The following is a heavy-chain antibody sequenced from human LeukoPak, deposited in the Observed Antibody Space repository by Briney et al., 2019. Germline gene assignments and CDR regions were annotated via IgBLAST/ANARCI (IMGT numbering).Heavy chain of an antibody. CDR1: GFTVSSNY. J-gene: IGHJ3*02. V-gene: IGHV3-66*01. Sequence: GGSLRLSCAASGFTVSSNYMSWVRQAPGKGLEWVSVIYSGGSTYYADSVKGRFTISRDNSKNTLYLQMNSLRAEDTAVYYYASISPPGFDAFDIWGQGTMVTVSS. CDR3: ASISPPGFDAFDI. CDR2: IYSGGST.